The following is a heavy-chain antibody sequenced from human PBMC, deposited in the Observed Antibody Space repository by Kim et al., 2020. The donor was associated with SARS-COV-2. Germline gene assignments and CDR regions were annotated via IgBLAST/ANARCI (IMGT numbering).Heavy chain of an antibody. CDR1: GGSISSYF. CDR2: IYYSGST. CDR3: ARDRSTWAENYFDY. V-gene: IGHV4-59*01. D-gene: IGHD1-26*01. Sequence: SETLSLTCTVSGGSISSYFWSWIRQPPGKGLEWIGCIYYSGSTNYNPSLKSRVTISVDTSKNQFSLKLSSVTAADTAVYYCARDRSTWAENYFDYWGQGTLFTVSS. J-gene: IGHJ4*02.